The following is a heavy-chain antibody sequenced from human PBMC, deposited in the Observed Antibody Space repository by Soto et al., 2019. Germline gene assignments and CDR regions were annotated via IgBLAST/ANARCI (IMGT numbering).Heavy chain of an antibody. CDR3: VRGDDYGDYNPKCDS. D-gene: IGHD4-17*01. Sequence: QVQLVESGGGVVQPGRSLRLSCAASGFAFSNYAMHWVRQAPGKGLYWVAVVSFDGSDKYYADSVKGRFTSFRDYTQKTLYLKMNSLRAKDTAAYHCVRGDDYGDYNPKCDSWGQGTLVSVSS. J-gene: IGHJ5*01. V-gene: IGHV3-30-3*01. CDR2: VSFDGSDK. CDR1: GFAFSNYA.